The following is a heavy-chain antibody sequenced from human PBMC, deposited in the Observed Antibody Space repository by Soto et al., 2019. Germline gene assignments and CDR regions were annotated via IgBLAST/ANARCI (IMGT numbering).Heavy chain of an antibody. V-gene: IGHV1-46*01. J-gene: IGHJ4*02. CDR3: ARDLYDSSGYYSILFDY. Sequence: ASVKVSCKASGYTFTSYYMHWVRQAPGQGLEWMGIINPSGGSTSYAQKFQGRVTMTRDTSTSTVYMELSSLRSEDTAVYYCARDLYDSSGYYSILFDYWGQGXLVTVSS. CDR2: INPSGGST. D-gene: IGHD3-22*01. CDR1: GYTFTSYY.